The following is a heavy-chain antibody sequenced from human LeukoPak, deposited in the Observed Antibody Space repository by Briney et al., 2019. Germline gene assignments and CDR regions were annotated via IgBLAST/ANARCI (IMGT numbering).Heavy chain of an antibody. Sequence: ASVKVSCKASGGTFSSYAISWVRQAPGQGLEWMGWISVYNGNTNYAQKVQDRFTMTTDTSTSTAYMELRSLRSDDTAVYYCARSKYYFGSGTYYNDYWGQGTLVTVSS. CDR3: ARSKYYFGSGTYYNDY. V-gene: IGHV1-18*01. D-gene: IGHD3-10*01. J-gene: IGHJ4*02. CDR2: ISVYNGNT. CDR1: GGTFSSYA.